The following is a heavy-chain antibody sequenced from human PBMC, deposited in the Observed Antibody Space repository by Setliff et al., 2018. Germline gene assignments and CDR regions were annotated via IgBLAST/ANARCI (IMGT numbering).Heavy chain of an antibody. Sequence: SETLSLTCTVSGGSISSYYWSWIRQPPGKGLEWIGYIYYSGSTNYNPSLKSRVTISVDTSKNQFSLKLSSVTAVDTAVYYCARDEGSSYFYGMDVWGQGTTVTVSS. CDR2: IYYSGST. V-gene: IGHV4-59*01. CDR3: ARDEGSSYFYGMDV. CDR1: GGSISSYY. D-gene: IGHD6-13*01. J-gene: IGHJ6*02.